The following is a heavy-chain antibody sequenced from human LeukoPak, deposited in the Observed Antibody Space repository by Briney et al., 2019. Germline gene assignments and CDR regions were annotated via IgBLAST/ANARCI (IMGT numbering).Heavy chain of an antibody. CDR3: ASLVGGYYPPVEAFDI. D-gene: IGHD3-3*01. CDR2: INGDGSTT. Sequence: PGGSLRLSCAASGFTFRSCWMHWVRQAPGKELVWVSRINGDGSTTNYADSVRGRFTISRDNAKNTLYLQMNSLRADDLAVYYCASLVGGYYPPVEAFDIWGQGTMVTVSS. CDR1: GFTFRSCW. V-gene: IGHV3-74*01. J-gene: IGHJ3*02.